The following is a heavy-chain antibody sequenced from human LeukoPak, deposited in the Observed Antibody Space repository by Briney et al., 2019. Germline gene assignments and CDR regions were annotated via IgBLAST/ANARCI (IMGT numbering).Heavy chain of an antibody. CDR1: GFTFDDYA. CDR3: AQDIASSGYYAGY. D-gene: IGHD3-22*01. Sequence: GGSLRLSCAASGFTFDDYAMHWVRQAPGKGLEWVSCITWNSGNIGYADSVRGRCTISRDNAKNSLHLQMNGLRAEDTALYYCAQDIASSGYYAGYWGQGTLVTVSS. J-gene: IGHJ4*01. V-gene: IGHV3-9*01. CDR2: ITWNSGNI.